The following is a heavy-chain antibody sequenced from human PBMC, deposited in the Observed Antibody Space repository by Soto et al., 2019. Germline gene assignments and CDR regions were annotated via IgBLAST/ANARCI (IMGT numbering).Heavy chain of an antibody. Sequence: GGSLRLSCAASGFTFSNYAMSWVRQAPGKGLECVSGLSGTGGSTYYADSVKGRLTISRDNSKNTLYLQMNSLRAEDTAVYYCAKDGYDFWSGYPADFWGQGTQVTVSS. CDR1: GFTFSNYA. V-gene: IGHV3-23*01. D-gene: IGHD3-3*01. J-gene: IGHJ4*02. CDR2: LSGTGGST. CDR3: AKDGYDFWSGYPADF.